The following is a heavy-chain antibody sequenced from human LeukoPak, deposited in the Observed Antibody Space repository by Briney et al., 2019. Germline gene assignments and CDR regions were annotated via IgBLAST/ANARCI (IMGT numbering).Heavy chain of an antibody. V-gene: IGHV3-30*04. J-gene: IGHJ4*02. CDR2: ISNDGRNK. D-gene: IGHD2-2*01. CDR3: AREETWFSTTWYYFDY. CDR1: GFTFSNYA. Sequence: GWSLRLSCAASGFTFSNYAMHWVRQAPGKGPEWVALISNDGRNKNYADSVKGRFTISRDNSKNTLFLQMNSLRTEDTALFYCAREETWFSTTWYYFDYWGQGTLVTVSS.